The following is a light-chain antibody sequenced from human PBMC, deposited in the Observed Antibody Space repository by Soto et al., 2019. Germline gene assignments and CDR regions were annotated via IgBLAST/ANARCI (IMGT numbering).Light chain of an antibody. V-gene: IGKV1-39*01. CDR2: AAS. CDR3: QQSYSTPPWT. J-gene: IGKJ1*01. CDR1: QSIVTY. Sequence: DIQMTQSPSSLSASVGDRVTITCLASQSIVTYLNWYLQKPGKAPKLLIYAASNLQSGVPSRFSGSGSGTDFTLTISSLQPEDFATYFCQQSYSTPPWTFGQGTKVQIK.